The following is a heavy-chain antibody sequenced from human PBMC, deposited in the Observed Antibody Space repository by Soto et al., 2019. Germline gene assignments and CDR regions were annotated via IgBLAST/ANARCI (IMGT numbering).Heavy chain of an antibody. CDR3: AREAWEDDALDI. CDR2: IKEDGSEK. D-gene: IGHD1-26*01. CDR1: GLTFSSYW. V-gene: IGHV3-7*01. J-gene: IGHJ3*02. Sequence: QLVESGGGLVQPGGSLRLSCAASGLTFSSYWMNWVRQAPGKGLEWVANIKEDGSEKYYVDSVKGRFTISRDNAKNSVYLQMNSLRAEDTAVYYCAREAWEDDALDIWGQGTMVTVSS.